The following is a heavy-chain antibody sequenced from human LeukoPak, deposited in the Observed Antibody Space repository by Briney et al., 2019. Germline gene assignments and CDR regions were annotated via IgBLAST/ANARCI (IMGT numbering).Heavy chain of an antibody. CDR2: ISYDGSNK. Sequence: GGSLGLSCAASGFTFSSYWMNWVRQAPGKGLEWVAVISYDGSNKYYADSVKGRFTISRDNSKNTLYLQMNSLRAEDTAVYYCARVHHWYSGSYYDYWGQGTLVTVPS. D-gene: IGHD1-26*01. J-gene: IGHJ4*02. CDR1: GFTFSSYW. CDR3: ARVHHWYSGSYYDY. V-gene: IGHV3-30*03.